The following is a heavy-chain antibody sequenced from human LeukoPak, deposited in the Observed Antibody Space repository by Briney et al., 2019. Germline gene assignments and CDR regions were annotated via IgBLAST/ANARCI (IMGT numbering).Heavy chain of an antibody. Sequence: GGSLRLSCAASGFTFSSYAMHWVRQAPGKGLEWVAVISYDGSNKYYADSVKGRFTISRDNSKNTLYLQMNSLRAEDTAVYYCARMEVVAATRLFDYWGQGTLVTVSS. CDR3: ARMEVVAATRLFDY. CDR1: GFTFSSYA. D-gene: IGHD2-15*01. CDR2: ISYDGSNK. J-gene: IGHJ4*02. V-gene: IGHV3-30-3*01.